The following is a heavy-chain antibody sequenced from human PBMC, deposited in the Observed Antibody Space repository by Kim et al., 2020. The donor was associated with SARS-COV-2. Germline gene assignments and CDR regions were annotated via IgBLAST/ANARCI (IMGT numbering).Heavy chain of an antibody. Sequence: SETLSLTCTVSGGSISSSSYYWGWIRQPPGKGLEWIGSIYYSGSTYYNPSLKSRVTISVDTSKNQFSLKLSSVTAADTAVYYCARDSTYYYDSSGYYREESAFDIWGQGTMVTVSS. CDR1: GGSISSSSYY. V-gene: IGHV4-39*07. D-gene: IGHD3-22*01. CDR3: ARDSTYYYDSSGYYREESAFDI. CDR2: IYYSGST. J-gene: IGHJ3*02.